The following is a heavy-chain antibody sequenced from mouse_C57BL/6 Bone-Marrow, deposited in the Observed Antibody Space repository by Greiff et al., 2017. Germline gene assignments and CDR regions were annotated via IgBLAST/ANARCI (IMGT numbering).Heavy chain of an antibody. D-gene: IGHD1-1*01. V-gene: IGHV7-3*01. CDR2: IRNKANGYTT. CDR1: GFTFTDYY. J-gene: IGHJ1*03. CDR3: AIQYYYGSSHWYFDV. Sequence: EVKLQESGGGLVQPGGSLSLSCAASGFTFTDYYMSWVRQPPGKALEWLGFIRNKANGYTTEYSASVKGRFTISRDNSQSILYLQMNALRAEDSATYYFAIQYYYGSSHWYFDVWGTGTTVTVSS.